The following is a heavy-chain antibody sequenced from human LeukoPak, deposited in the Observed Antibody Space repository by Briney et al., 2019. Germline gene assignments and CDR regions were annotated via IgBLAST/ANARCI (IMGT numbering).Heavy chain of an antibody. V-gene: IGHV1-69*05. Sequence: SVKVSCKASGGTFSSYAISSVRQAPGQGLEWMGGIIPIFGTANYAQKFQGRVTITTDESTSTAYMELSSLRSEDTAVYYCASTVRYSSSWYPYYFDYWGQGTLVTVSS. CDR1: GGTFSSYA. CDR2: IIPIFGTA. J-gene: IGHJ4*02. D-gene: IGHD6-13*01. CDR3: ASTVRYSSSWYPYYFDY.